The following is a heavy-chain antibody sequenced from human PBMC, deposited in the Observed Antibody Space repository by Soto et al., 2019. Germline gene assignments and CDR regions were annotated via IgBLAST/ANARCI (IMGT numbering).Heavy chain of an antibody. CDR2: IYYSGST. D-gene: IGHD6-19*01. CDR1: GGSISSYY. CDR3: ARVQVSGTYWWFDP. V-gene: IGHV4-59*08. Sequence: QVQLQESGPGLVKPSETLSLTCTVSGGSISSYYWSWIRQPPGKGLEWIGYIYYSGSTNYNPSLKSRVTISVDTSKNQFSLKLSSVTAADTAVYYCARVQVSGTYWWFDPWGQGTLVTVSS. J-gene: IGHJ5*02.